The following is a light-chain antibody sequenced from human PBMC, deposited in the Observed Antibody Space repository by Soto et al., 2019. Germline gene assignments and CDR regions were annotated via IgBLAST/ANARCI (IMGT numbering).Light chain of an antibody. CDR2: DAS. J-gene: IGKJ4*01. Sequence: DIQMTQSPSSLSASVGDRVTITCQASQDISNYLNWYQQKPRKAPKLLIYDASNLETGVPSRFSGIGSETDFAFTISCLQPEDIETYYCQHYDTRPLTFGGGTKVEIK. CDR3: QHYDTRPLT. V-gene: IGKV1-33*01. CDR1: QDISNY.